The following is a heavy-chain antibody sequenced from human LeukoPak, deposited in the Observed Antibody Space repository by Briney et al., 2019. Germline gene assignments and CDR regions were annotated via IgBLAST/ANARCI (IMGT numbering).Heavy chain of an antibody. CDR2: ISGSGGST. D-gene: IGHD1-26*01. CDR3: AKVVGATTRGYFDY. Sequence: GGSLRLSCAASGFTFSSYAMSWVRQAPGKGLAWVSVISGSGGSTYYADSVKGRFTISRDNSKNTLYPQMNSLRAEDTAVYYCAKVVGATTRGYFDYWGQGTLVTVSS. J-gene: IGHJ4*02. V-gene: IGHV3-23*01. CDR1: GFTFSSYA.